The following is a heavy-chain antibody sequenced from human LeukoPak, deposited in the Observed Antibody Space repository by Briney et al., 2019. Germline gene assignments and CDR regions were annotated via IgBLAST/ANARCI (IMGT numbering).Heavy chain of an antibody. CDR3: ATDSPGTAAFDY. Sequence: PGGSLRLSCTASGFSFSTYSMNWVRQAPGKGLEWVSYIVGSSSNIYYADSVKGRFTISRDNAKNSLYLQMDSLRAEDTAVYYCATDSPGTAAFDYWGQRTLVTVSS. CDR2: IVGSSSNI. J-gene: IGHJ4*02. D-gene: IGHD1-14*01. V-gene: IGHV3-48*04. CDR1: GFSFSTYS.